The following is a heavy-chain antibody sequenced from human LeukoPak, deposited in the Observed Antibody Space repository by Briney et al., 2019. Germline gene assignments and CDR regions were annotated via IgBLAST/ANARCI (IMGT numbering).Heavy chain of an antibody. D-gene: IGHD3-22*01. J-gene: IGHJ4*02. Sequence: ASVKVSCKASGYTFTSYGISWVRQAPGQGLEWMGWISAYNGNTNYAQKLQGGVTMTTDTSTNTAYMELRSLRFDDTAVYYCARDYYDSSGYYRGGDYFDYWGQGTLVTVSS. CDR2: ISAYNGNT. CDR3: ARDYYDSSGYYRGGDYFDY. V-gene: IGHV1-18*01. CDR1: GYTFTSYG.